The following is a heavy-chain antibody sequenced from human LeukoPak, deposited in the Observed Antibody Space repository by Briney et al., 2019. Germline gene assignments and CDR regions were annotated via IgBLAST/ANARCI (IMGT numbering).Heavy chain of an antibody. CDR3: ARETELRNYFDY. CDR1: GYTFTGYY. V-gene: IGHV1-2*02. Sequence: ASVKVSCKASGYTFTGYYMHWVRQAPGQGLEWMGWINPNSGGTNYAQKFQGRVNMTRDTSISTAYMELSRLRSDDTDVYYCARETELRNYFDYWGQGTLVTVSS. D-gene: IGHD1-7*01. CDR2: INPNSGGT. J-gene: IGHJ4*02.